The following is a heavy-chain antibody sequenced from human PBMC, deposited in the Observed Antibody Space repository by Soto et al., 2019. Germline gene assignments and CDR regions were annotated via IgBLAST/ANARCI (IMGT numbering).Heavy chain of an antibody. V-gene: IGHV4-39*02. Sequence: SETLSLTCTVSGGSISNTNYYWGWIRQPPGKGLEWIGSSSYGGITYHNPSLKSRVTISIVTSKSNFSLKLTSVTAADTAVYYCGRDRRETGTYAKPLDYWGQGTLVTVSS. D-gene: IGHD1-1*01. CDR2: SSYGGIT. CDR3: GRDRRETGTYAKPLDY. CDR1: GGSISNTNYY. J-gene: IGHJ4*02.